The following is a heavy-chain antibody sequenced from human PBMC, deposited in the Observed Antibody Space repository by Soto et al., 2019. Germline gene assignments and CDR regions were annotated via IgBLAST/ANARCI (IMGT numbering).Heavy chain of an antibody. V-gene: IGHV1-69*01. J-gene: IGHJ6*02. CDR3: ARAQGSSTSLEIYYYYYYGMDV. CDR1: GGTFSSYA. CDR2: IIPISGTA. Sequence: QVQLVQSGAEVKKPGSSVKVSCKASGGTFSSYAISWVRQAPAQGLEWMGGIIPISGTANYAQKFQGRVTNTADESTSTAYMELSSLRSEDTAVYYCARAQGSSTSLEIYYYYYYGMDVWGQGTTVTVSS. D-gene: IGHD2-2*01.